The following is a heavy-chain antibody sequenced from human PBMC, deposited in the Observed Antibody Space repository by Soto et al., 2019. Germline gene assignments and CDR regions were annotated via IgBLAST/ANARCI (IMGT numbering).Heavy chain of an antibody. D-gene: IGHD2-15*01. CDR1: GGSISSFY. J-gene: IGHJ4*02. CDR3: TRRQGSSLDQ. V-gene: IGHV4-59*01. CDR2: ISYSGST. Sequence: QVQLQESGPGLVKPSETLSLNCTVSGGSISSFYWSWVRQTPGKGLEWIGYISYSGSTNYNPSLNGRVTISVDTSKTQFSLKLTSVTTADTAVYDCTRRQGSSLDQWGQGTLVTVSS.